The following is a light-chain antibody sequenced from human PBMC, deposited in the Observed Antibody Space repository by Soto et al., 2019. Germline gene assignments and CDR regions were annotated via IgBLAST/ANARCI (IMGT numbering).Light chain of an antibody. CDR3: QCYDSSLSGYV. CDR2: GDT. CDR1: SSNIGARYN. J-gene: IGLJ1*01. Sequence: QAVVTQPPSVSGAPGQRVTISCTGSSSNIGARYNVHWYQQLPGTAPKLLIYGDTNRPSGVPDRFSGSKSGTSASLAITGLQADDEADYYCQCYDSSLSGYVFGTGTKVTVL. V-gene: IGLV1-40*01.